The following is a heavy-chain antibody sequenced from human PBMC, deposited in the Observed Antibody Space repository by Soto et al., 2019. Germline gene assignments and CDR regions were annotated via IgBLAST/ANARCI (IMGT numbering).Heavy chain of an antibody. CDR2: ISNNGAHT. CDR1: GFTFSNYD. V-gene: IGHV3-64*01. J-gene: IGHJ6*03. CDR3: ARRGYGSRWPNVYMDV. Sequence: EAQLVESGGGLVQPGGSLRLSGAASGFTFSNYDMHWVRQAPGKGLEYVSGISNNGAHTDYAKSVKGRFTISRDNSENTLYLQMGSLRAEDMALYYCARRGYGSRWPNVYMDVWGKGTTVTVSS. D-gene: IGHD6-13*01.